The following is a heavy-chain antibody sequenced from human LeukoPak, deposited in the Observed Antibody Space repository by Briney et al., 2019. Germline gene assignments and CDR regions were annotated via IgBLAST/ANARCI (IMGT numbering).Heavy chain of an antibody. Sequence: PGGSLRLSCVVSGFTISSYGMHWVRQAPGKGLEWVAFIRYDGSYKKYADSVKGRFTISRDNSKNTLYLQMNSLRAEDTAVYYCAKAAAMVRGVTPNWFDPWGQGTLVTVSS. CDR2: IRYDGSYK. D-gene: IGHD3-10*01. CDR1: GFTISSYG. J-gene: IGHJ5*02. V-gene: IGHV3-30*02. CDR3: AKAAAMVRGVTPNWFDP.